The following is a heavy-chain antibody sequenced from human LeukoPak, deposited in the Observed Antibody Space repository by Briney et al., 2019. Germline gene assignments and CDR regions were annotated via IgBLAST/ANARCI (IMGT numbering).Heavy chain of an antibody. D-gene: IGHD3-10*01. J-gene: IGHJ3*02. CDR3: ATTGGSDAFDI. Sequence: SSETLSLTCAVYGGSFSGYYWSWIRQPPGKGLEWIGEINHSGSTNYNPSLKSRVTISVDTSKNQFSLKLSSVTAADTAVYYCATTGGSDAFDIWGQGTMVTVSS. CDR1: GGSFSGYY. V-gene: IGHV4-34*01. CDR2: INHSGST.